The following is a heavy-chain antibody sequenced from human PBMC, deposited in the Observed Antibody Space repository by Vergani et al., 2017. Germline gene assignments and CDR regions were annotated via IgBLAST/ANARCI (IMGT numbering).Heavy chain of an antibody. CDR3: ARDTAVADDVFDL. D-gene: IGHD6-19*01. V-gene: IGHV4-61*02. CDR1: GTSVSSGTHY. CDR2: IYTSGST. Sequence: QVQLQESGPGLVRPSETLSLTCSVSGTSVSSGTHYWNWIRQPAEKTLEWIGRIYTSGSTDYNPTLRSRITLSLVRSTNQVSLKVISVTAADTAVYFCARDTAVADDVFDLWGQGTLVSVSS. J-gene: IGHJ3*01.